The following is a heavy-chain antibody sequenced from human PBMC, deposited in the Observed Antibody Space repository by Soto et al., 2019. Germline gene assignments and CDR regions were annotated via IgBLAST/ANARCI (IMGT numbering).Heavy chain of an antibody. J-gene: IGHJ1*01. D-gene: IGHD2-15*01. CDR2: IYWDDDK. Sequence: QITLKESGPTLVKPTQTLTLTCTFSGFSLSTTGVGVGWIRQPPGKALEWLALIYWDDDKRYSPALKTRLTSKHYTSKDQVVLTLTNGDLVDTATHCSVYRRDQRGRWHSASVDRWGQGTPGTLS. V-gene: IGHV2-5*02. CDR1: GFSLSTTGVG. CDR3: VYRRDQRGRWHSASVDR.